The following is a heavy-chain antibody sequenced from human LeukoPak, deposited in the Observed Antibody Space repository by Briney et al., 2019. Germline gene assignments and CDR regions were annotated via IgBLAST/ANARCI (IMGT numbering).Heavy chain of an antibody. CDR2: IYYSGST. D-gene: IGHD6-13*01. J-gene: IGHJ6*02. CDR1: GGSISSYY. Sequence: SETLSLTCIVSGGSISSYYWSWIRRPPGKGLEWIGYIYYSGSTNYNPSLKSRVTISVDTSKNQFSLKLSSVTAADTAVYYCAREEAAADPLYYYYGMDVWGQGTTVTVSS. CDR3: AREEAAADPLYYYYGMDV. V-gene: IGHV4-59*01.